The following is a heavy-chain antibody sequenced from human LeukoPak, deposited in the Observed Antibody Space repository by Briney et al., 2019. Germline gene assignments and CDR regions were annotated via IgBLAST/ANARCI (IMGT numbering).Heavy chain of an antibody. V-gene: IGHV3-11*01. D-gene: IGHD3-10*01. CDR3: ARDRDYYGSGSYGGY. Sequence: GGSLRLSCAASGFTFSDYSMSWIRQAPGKGLEWVSYISSSGSTIYYADSVKGRFTISRDNAKNSLYLQMNSLRAEDTALYYCARDRDYYGSGSYGGYWGQGTLVTVSS. CDR1: GFTFSDYS. J-gene: IGHJ4*02. CDR2: ISSSGSTI.